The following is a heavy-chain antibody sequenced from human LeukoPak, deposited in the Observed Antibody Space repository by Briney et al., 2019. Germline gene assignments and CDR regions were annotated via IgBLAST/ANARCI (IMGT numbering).Heavy chain of an antibody. Sequence: SVTVSCKASGGTFSSYAISWVRQAPGQGLEWMGGIIPIFGTANYAQKFQGRVTITADTSTSTAYMELRSLRSDDTAVYYCARDVRGEGGGENYMDVWGKGTTVTISS. CDR1: GGTFSSYA. D-gene: IGHD2-21*01. J-gene: IGHJ6*03. CDR2: IIPIFGTA. CDR3: ARDVRGEGGGENYMDV. V-gene: IGHV1-69*06.